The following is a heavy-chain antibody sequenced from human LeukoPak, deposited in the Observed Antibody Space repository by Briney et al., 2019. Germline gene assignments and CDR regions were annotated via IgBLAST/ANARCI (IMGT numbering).Heavy chain of an antibody. D-gene: IGHD4-17*01. CDR1: GGTFSSYA. Sequence: ASVKVSCKASGGTFSSYAISRVRQAPGQGLEWMGRIIPIFGTANYPQKFQGRVTITTDESTSTAYMELSSLRSEDTAVYYCARDEDGDYPNDYWGQGTLVTVSS. CDR3: ARDEDGDYPNDY. CDR2: IIPIFGTA. V-gene: IGHV1-69*05. J-gene: IGHJ4*02.